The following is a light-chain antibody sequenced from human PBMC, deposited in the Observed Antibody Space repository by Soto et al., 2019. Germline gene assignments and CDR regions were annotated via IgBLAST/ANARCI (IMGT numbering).Light chain of an antibody. CDR1: QSLLHSNGYNY. J-gene: IGKJ1*01. Sequence: DVVMTQSPLSLPVTAGEPASVSCRSSQSLLHSNGYNYLDWYLQKPGQSPQLLIYWGSNRASGVSDRFSGSGSGTDFTLKISRVEAEDVGVYYCMQALQTPWTFGQGTKVELK. V-gene: IGKV2-28*01. CDR3: MQALQTPWT. CDR2: WGS.